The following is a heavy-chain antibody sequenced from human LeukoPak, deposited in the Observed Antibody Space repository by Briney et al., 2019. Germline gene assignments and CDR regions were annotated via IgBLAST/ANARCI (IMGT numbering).Heavy chain of an antibody. CDR1: GYTFTSYY. Sequence: ASVKVSCKASGYTFTSYYMHWGRQAPGQGLEWMGIINPSGGSTSYAQKFQGRVTMTRDTSTSTVYMELSSLRSEDTAVYYCASHYDFWSGYPFYYYYMDVWGKGTTVTVFS. CDR2: INPSGGST. CDR3: ASHYDFWSGYPFYYYYMDV. J-gene: IGHJ6*03. D-gene: IGHD3-3*01. V-gene: IGHV1-46*01.